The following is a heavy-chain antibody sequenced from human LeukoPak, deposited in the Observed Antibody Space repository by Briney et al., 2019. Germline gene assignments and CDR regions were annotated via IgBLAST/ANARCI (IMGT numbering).Heavy chain of an antibody. CDR1: GFTFRSYW. CDR3: ARGAVAGTYFDY. CDR2: INTAGNSI. J-gene: IGHJ4*02. V-gene: IGHV3-74*01. Sequence: GGSLRLSCAASGFTFRSYWMHWVRQAPGKGLVWVSRINTAGNSISYADSVKGRFTISRDNAKNTLYLQINSPRVEDTAVYYCARGAVAGTYFDYWGQGTLVTVSS. D-gene: IGHD6-19*01.